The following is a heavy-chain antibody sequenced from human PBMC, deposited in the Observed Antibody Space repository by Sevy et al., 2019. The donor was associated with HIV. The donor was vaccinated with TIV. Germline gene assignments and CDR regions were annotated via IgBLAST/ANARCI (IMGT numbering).Heavy chain of an antibody. CDR1: GFTFGNAW. Sequence: GGSLRLSCAASGFTFGNAWMSWVRQAPGKGLEWVGRIKGKIYDGTIDYAAPVKGRFRISRDDSKNTLYLQMNSLKTEDTAVYYCTTASWSQEDYYNYWGQGTLVTVSS. CDR2: IKGKIYDGTI. D-gene: IGHD6-13*01. V-gene: IGHV3-15*01. J-gene: IGHJ4*02. CDR3: TTASWSQEDYYNY.